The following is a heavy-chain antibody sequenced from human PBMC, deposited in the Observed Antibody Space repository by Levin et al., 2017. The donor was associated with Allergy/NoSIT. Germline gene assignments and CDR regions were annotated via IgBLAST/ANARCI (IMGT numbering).Heavy chain of an antibody. CDR3: ARRRYYYGSGSYSSNWFDP. V-gene: IGHV5-51*01. CDR1: GYSFTSYW. J-gene: IGHJ5*02. Sequence: PGESLKISCKGSGYSFTSYWIGWVRQMPGKGLEWMGIIYPGDSDTRYSPSFQGQVTISADKSISTAYLQWSSLKASDTAMYYCARRRYYYGSGSYSSNWFDPWGQGTLVTVSS. D-gene: IGHD3-10*01. CDR2: IYPGDSDT.